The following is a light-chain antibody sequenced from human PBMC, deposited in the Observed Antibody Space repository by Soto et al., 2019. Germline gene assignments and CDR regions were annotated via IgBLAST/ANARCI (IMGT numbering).Light chain of an antibody. CDR3: SSYTSSSTYV. V-gene: IGLV2-14*01. CDR2: DVN. CDR1: SSVVGGYNY. J-gene: IGLJ1*01. Sequence: QSVLTQPASVSGSPGQSIAISCTGTSSVVGGYNYVSWYQQHPGKAPKLMVYDVNDRPSGVSDRFSGSKSGNTASLTISGLQADDEADYYCSSYTSSSTYVFGTGTKVTVL.